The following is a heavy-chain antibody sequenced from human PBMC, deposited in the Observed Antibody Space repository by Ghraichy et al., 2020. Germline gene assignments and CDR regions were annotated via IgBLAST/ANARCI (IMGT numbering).Heavy chain of an antibody. V-gene: IGHV4-38-2*02. Sequence: LNISCTVSGYSISSGYYWGWIRQPPGKGLEWIGSIYHSGSTYYNPSLKSRVTISVDTSKNQFSLKLSSVTAADTAVYYCARVPLEGNPRRSGWYWWFDPWGQGTLVTVSS. CDR3: ARVPLEGNPRRSGWYWWFDP. CDR2: IYHSGST. CDR1: GYSISSGYY. D-gene: IGHD6-19*01. J-gene: IGHJ5*02.